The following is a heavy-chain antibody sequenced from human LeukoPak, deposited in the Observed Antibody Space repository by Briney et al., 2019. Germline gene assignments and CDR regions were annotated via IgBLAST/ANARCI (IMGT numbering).Heavy chain of an antibody. V-gene: IGHV3-66*01. CDR1: GFTFSNYW. CDR2: IYSGGST. CDR3: ARGGSYFDISGYYFY. Sequence: GGSLRLSCAASGFTFSNYWMHWVRHAPGKGLVWVSIIYSGGSTSYADSVKGRFTISRDNSKNTLYLQMNSLRTEDTAVYYCARGGSYFDISGYYFYWGQGTLVTVSS. D-gene: IGHD3-22*01. J-gene: IGHJ4*02.